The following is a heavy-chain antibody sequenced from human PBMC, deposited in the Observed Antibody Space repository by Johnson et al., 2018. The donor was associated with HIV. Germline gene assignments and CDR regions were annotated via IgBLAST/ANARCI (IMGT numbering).Heavy chain of an antibody. J-gene: IGHJ3*02. Sequence: VQLVESGGGVVRPGGSLRLSCAASGFTFDDYGMSWVRQAPGKGLEWVSGINWNGGSTGYADSMKGRFTISRDNAKNSLYLQMNSLRAEDTALYFCARGGSGSYWGYLTDAFDIWGQGTMVNVSS. CDR1: GFTFDDYG. CDR3: ARGGSGSYWGYLTDAFDI. CDR2: INWNGGST. V-gene: IGHV3-20*04. D-gene: IGHD1-26*01.